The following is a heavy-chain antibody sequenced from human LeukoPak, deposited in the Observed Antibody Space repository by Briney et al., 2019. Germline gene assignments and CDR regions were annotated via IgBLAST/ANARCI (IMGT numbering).Heavy chain of an antibody. CDR3: ARDSVGRKSGSYR. J-gene: IGHJ5*02. CDR2: INPNSGGT. V-gene: IGHV1-2*02. Sequence: ASVKVSCKASGYTFTGYYMHWVRQAPGQGLEWMGWINPNSGGTNYAQKFQGRVTMTRDTSIRTAYMELSSLRSEDTAVYYCARDSVGRKSGSYRWGQGTLVTVSS. D-gene: IGHD1-26*01. CDR1: GYTFTGYY.